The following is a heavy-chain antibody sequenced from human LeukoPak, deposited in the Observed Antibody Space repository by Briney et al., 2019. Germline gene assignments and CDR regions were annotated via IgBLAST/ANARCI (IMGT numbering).Heavy chain of an antibody. V-gene: IGHV4-59*01. CDR3: AGGPTIVKYYFGF. D-gene: IGHD5-24*01. CDR1: GDSMTSYY. Sequence: PSETLSLTCTVSGDSMTSYYWSWIRQPPGKGLECIGYVFSSGSANYNPSLKSRATISVDTSKNQFSLKLNSVTAADTAVYYCAGGPTIVKYYFGFWGQGTLVTVSS. CDR2: VFSSGSA. J-gene: IGHJ4*02.